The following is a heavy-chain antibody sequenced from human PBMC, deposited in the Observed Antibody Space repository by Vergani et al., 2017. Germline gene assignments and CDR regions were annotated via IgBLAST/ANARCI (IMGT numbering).Heavy chain of an antibody. V-gene: IGHV3-9*01. Sequence: EVDLVESGGGLAQPGGSLRLSCEASGITFWKFGMHWVRQGPGKGLEWVSGISWNSGAVDYADSVRGRFTISRDNAKNSLFLEMNSLRFEDTALYYCAKAYSSSWYLPPGYFDYWGQGTLVTVSS. CDR2: ISWNSGAV. CDR3: AKAYSSSWYLPPGYFDY. D-gene: IGHD6-13*01. J-gene: IGHJ4*02. CDR1: GITFWKFG.